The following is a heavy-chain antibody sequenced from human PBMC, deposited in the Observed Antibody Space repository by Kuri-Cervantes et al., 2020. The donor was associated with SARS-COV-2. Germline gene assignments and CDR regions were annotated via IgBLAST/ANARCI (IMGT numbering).Heavy chain of an antibody. CDR1: GFTFSSYA. D-gene: IGHD3-3*01. J-gene: IGHJ1*01. Sequence: GESLKISCAASGFTFSSYAMSWVRQAPGKGLEWVSAISGSGGSTYYADSVKGRFPISRDNSKNTLYLQMNSLRAEDTAVYYCAKSSTITIFGVVIIPEYFQHWGQGTLVTVSS. CDR2: ISGSGGST. V-gene: IGHV3-23*01. CDR3: AKSSTITIFGVVIIPEYFQH.